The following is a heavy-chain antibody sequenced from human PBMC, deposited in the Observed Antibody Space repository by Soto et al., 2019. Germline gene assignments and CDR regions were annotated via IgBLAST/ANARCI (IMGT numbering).Heavy chain of an antibody. J-gene: IGHJ3*02. V-gene: IGHV3-66*01. CDR1: GFTVSSNY. CDR2: IYSGGNT. D-gene: IGHD6-19*01. Sequence: GGSLRLSCAASGFTVSSNYMSWVRQAPGKGLEWVSVIYSGGNTYYADSVKGRFTISRDNSKNTLYLQMNSLRAEDTAVYYCASEQPVAIAFDIWGQGTMVTVSS. CDR3: ASEQPVAIAFDI.